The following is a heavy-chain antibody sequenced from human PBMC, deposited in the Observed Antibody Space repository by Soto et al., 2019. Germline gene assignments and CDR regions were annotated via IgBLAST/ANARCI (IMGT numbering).Heavy chain of an antibody. CDR2: ISYDGSNK. CDR1: GFTFSSYG. V-gene: IGHV3-30*03. CDR3: ARDRPLSSAAAPWFDY. Sequence: GGSLRLSCAASGFTFSSYGMHWVRQAPGKGLEWVAVISYDGSNKYYADSVKGRFTISRDNSKNTLYLQMNSLRAEDTAVYYCARDRPLSSAAAPWFDYWGQGTLVTVSS. D-gene: IGHD6-13*01. J-gene: IGHJ4*02.